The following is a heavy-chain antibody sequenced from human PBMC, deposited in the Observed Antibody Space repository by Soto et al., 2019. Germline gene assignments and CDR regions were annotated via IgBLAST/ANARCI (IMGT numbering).Heavy chain of an antibody. CDR1: GFSFSSYN. J-gene: IGHJ4*02. D-gene: IGHD1-26*01. CDR3: VRGEGPAD. V-gene: IGHV3-21*01. Sequence: EVQLVESGGGLVKPGGSLRLTCAASGFSFSSYNMNWVRQAPGKGLEWVSSITSGSSFRHYADSVKGRFTISRDNAKKSLFLQRNSLRAEDTGVYYGVRGEGPADGGQGTLVTVSS. CDR2: ITSGSSFR.